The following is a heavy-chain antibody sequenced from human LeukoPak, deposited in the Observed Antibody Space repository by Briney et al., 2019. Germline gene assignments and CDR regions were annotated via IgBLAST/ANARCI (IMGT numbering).Heavy chain of an antibody. V-gene: IGHV3-23*01. CDR2: ISGSGGST. J-gene: IGHJ4*02. CDR3: ARDAWYFDY. Sequence: HSGGSLRLSCAASGFTFSSYAMSWVRQAPGKGLEWVSAISGSGGSTYYADSVKGRFTISRDNAKNSMYLQMNSLRAEDTAVYYCARDAWYFDYWGQGSLVTVSS. CDR1: GFTFSSYA.